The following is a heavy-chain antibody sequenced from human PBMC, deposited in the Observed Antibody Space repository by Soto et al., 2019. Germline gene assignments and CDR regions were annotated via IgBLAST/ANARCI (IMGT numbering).Heavy chain of an antibody. V-gene: IGHV4-30-4*01. J-gene: IGHJ5*02. CDR3: VRETYSNRGRYGFDT. D-gene: IGHD6-13*01. CDR1: GGSINNGDNY. CDR2: IYPSGTT. Sequence: SETLSLTCTFSGGSINNGDNYWSWVRQSPGRGLEWIGCIYPSGTTYDNPSLQSRLTISADMSKNQFSLKLKSVTAADTAVYYCVRETYSNRGRYGFDTWGRGTLVTVAS.